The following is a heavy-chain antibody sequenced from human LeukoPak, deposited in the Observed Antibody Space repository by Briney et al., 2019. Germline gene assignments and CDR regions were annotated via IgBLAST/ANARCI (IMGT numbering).Heavy chain of an antibody. CDR2: ISGGGGST. V-gene: IGHV3-23*01. CDR1: GFTFSTYA. Sequence: GGSLRLSCAASGFTFSTYAMSWVRQAPGKGLEWVSVISGGGGSTYYADSVKGRFTISSDNSKNTLYLQMNSLRAEDTAVYYCARDFLKPRDGYKTGPKPQAFDIWGQGTMVTVSS. CDR3: ARDFLKPRDGYKTGPKPQAFDI. J-gene: IGHJ3*02. D-gene: IGHD5-24*01.